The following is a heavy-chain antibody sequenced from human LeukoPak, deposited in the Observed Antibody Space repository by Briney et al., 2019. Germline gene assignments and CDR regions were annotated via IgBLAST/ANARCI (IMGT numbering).Heavy chain of an antibody. CDR3: ARLGEGDAFDI. CDR2: IIPIFGTA. CDR1: GGTFSSYA. D-gene: IGHD3-10*01. J-gene: IGHJ3*02. Sequence: SVQVSCKASGGTFSSYAISWVRQAPGQGLEWMGRIIPIFGTANYAQKFQGRVTITADKSTSTAYMELSSLRSEDTAVYYCARLGEGDAFDIWGQGTMVTVSS. V-gene: IGHV1-69*06.